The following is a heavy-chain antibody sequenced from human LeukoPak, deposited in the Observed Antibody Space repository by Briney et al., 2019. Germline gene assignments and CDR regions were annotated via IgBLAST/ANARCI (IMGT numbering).Heavy chain of an antibody. CDR2: IYYSGST. CDR3: ARDRMITFGGARWFDP. CDR1: GGSISSYY. Sequence: PSETLSLTCTVSGGSISSYYWSWIRQPPGKGLEWIGYIYYSGSTNYNPSLKSRVTISVDTSKNQFSLKLSSVTAADTAVYYCARDRMITFGGARWFDPWGQGTLVTVSS. D-gene: IGHD3-16*01. J-gene: IGHJ5*02. V-gene: IGHV4-59*01.